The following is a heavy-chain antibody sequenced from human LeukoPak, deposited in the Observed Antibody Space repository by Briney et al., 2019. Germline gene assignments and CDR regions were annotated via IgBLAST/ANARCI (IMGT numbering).Heavy chain of an antibody. J-gene: IGHJ3*02. D-gene: IGHD6-13*01. CDR2: IKGKTDGGTT. CDR3: TTDGKSGYSSSPGAFDI. V-gene: IGHV3-15*01. Sequence: GGSLRLSCAASGFTFSNAWMSWVRQAPGKGLEWVGRIKGKTDGGTTDYAAPVKGRFTISRDDSKNTLYLQMNSLKTEDTAVYYCTTDGKSGYSSSPGAFDIWGQGTMVTVSS. CDR1: GFTFSNAW.